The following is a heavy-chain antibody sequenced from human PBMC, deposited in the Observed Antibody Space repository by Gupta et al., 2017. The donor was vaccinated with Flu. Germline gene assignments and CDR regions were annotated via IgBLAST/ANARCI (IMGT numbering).Heavy chain of an antibody. D-gene: IGHD6-25*01. V-gene: IGHV5-51*01. CDR3: ARQAPYNSDGIIPFDY. CDR2: IYPGDSDT. Sequence: GKGLEWMGIIYPGDSDTRYSPSLQGRVTISADSSINTAYLQWSSLRASDTAIYYCARQAPYNSDGIIPFDYWGQGTLVTVSS. J-gene: IGHJ4*02.